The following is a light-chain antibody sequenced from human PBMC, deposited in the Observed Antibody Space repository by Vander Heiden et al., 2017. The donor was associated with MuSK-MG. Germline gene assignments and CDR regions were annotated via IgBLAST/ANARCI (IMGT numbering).Light chain of an antibody. V-gene: IGLV1-51*01. CDR1: RSNIENNF. Sequence: VLTQPPSVSAAPGQEVTISCSGRRSNIENNFVSWYQRVPGTAPKILIYDNDKRPSGIPDRFTGSKSGTSATLGIAGLQTGDEALYYCATWDSSLNVCLFGGGTQLTVL. J-gene: IGLJ3*02. CDR3: ATWDSSLNVCL. CDR2: DND.